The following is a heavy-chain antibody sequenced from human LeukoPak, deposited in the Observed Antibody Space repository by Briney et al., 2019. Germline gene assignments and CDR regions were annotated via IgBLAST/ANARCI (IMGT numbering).Heavy chain of an antibody. J-gene: IGHJ4*02. CDR2: IKSKTEGGTT. CDR3: TTTYIVASTRKFGDY. D-gene: IGHD5-12*01. Sequence: GGSLRLSCAASGFIFSNAWMNWVRQAPGKGLEWVGRIKSKTEGGTTDYAAPVKGRFTISRDDSQDTVDLQISSLTAEDTAMYFCTTTYIVASTRKFGDYWGQGTLVVVSS. V-gene: IGHV3-15*01. CDR1: GFIFSNAW.